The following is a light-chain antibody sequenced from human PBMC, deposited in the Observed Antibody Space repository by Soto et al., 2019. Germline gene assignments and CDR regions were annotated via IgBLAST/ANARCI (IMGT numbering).Light chain of an antibody. J-gene: IGKJ4*01. Sequence: EIVLTQSPATLSSSPGERATLSCRASQSVVSYLAWYQQKPGQAPRLLIFDASNRATGIPARFSGSGSGTDFTLIISSLEPEDFAVYYCHQRSNWPTTFGGGTKVEIK. CDR1: QSVVSY. CDR2: DAS. CDR3: HQRSNWPTT. V-gene: IGKV3-11*01.